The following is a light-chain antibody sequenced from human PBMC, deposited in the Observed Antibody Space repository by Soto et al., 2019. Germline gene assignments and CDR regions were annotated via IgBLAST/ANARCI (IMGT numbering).Light chain of an antibody. Sequence: EVVLTQSPGTLSLSPGERVTLSCRASQSVASSYLAWYQQKPGRAPRLLFYSASSRATGITDRFSGSGSGTDFTLTISRLEPEDFAVYYCHHFGSLPETFGQGTKVDIK. J-gene: IGKJ1*01. V-gene: IGKV3-20*01. CDR3: HHFGSLPET. CDR2: SAS. CDR1: QSVASSY.